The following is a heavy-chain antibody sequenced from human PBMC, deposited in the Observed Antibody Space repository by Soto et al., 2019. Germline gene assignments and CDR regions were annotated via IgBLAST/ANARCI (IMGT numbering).Heavy chain of an antibody. CDR3: AKEIRITIFGVVISARAFDI. V-gene: IGHV3-30*18. CDR1: GFTFSSYG. CDR2: ISYDGSNK. J-gene: IGHJ3*02. Sequence: GGSLRLSCAASGFTFSSYGMHWVHQAPGKGLEWVAVISYDGSNKYYADSVKGRFTISRDNSKNTLYLQMNSLRAEDTAVYYCAKEIRITIFGVVISARAFDIWGQGTMVTVSS. D-gene: IGHD3-3*01.